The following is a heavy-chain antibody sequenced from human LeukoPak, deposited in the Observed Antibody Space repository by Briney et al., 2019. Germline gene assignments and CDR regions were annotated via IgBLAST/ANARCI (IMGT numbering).Heavy chain of an antibody. CDR3: ARDGKDDFWSGYAPPYYFDY. CDR2: ISAYNGNT. D-gene: IGHD3-3*01. CDR1: GYTFTNYG. V-gene: IGHV1-18*01. Sequence: ASVKVSCKASGYTFTNYGINWLRQAPGQGLEWMGWISAYNGNTNYAQRLQGRVTMTTDTSTSTAYMELRSLRSDDTAVYYCARDGKDDFWSGYAPPYYFDYWGQGTLVTVSS. J-gene: IGHJ4*02.